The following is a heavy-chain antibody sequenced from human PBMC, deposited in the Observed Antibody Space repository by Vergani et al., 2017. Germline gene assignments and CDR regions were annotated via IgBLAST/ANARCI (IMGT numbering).Heavy chain of an antibody. CDR3: ARLSGGYYSGGKVHPLRTAFDV. CDR1: GGSISAGYYF. V-gene: IGHV4-61*02. Sequence: QVQLQASGPGRVKPSQTLSLTCTMSGGSISAGYYFWSWIRQPAGKGLEWLGHISASGNGSHSPSLKTRVSMSVDTTKNQFSLTVTSVTAADTAIYFCARLSGGYYSGGKVHPLRTAFDVWGHGTVVTVSS. D-gene: IGHD2-15*01. J-gene: IGHJ3*01. CDR2: ISASGNG.